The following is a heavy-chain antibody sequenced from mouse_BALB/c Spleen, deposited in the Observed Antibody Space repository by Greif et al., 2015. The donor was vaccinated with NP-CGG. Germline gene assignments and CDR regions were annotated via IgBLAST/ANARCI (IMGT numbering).Heavy chain of an antibody. J-gene: IGHJ2*01. D-gene: IGHD2-3*01. CDR3: AKSGDDDTACDY. V-gene: IGHV1S130*01. CDR2: IHPNSGNI. Sequence: VQRVESGSVLVRPGASVKLSCKASGYTFTSSWMHWAKQRPGQGLEWIGEIHPNSGNINYNEKFKGKATLTVDTSSSTAVAALSSLTSEDSAVYYRAKSGDDDTACDYWGQGTTLTVAS. CDR1: GYTFTSSW.